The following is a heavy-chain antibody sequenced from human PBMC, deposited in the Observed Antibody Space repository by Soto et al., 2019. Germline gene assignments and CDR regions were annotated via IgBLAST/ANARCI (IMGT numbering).Heavy chain of an antibody. CDR3: AKDTFVVVPAASEYNWFDP. Sequence: PGGSLRLSCAASGFTFSSYAMSWVRQAPGKGLEWVSAISGSGGSTYYADSVKGRFTISRDNSKNTLYLQMNSLRAEDTAVYYCAKDTFVVVPAASEYNWFDPWGQGTLVTVSS. V-gene: IGHV3-23*01. J-gene: IGHJ5*02. CDR2: ISGSGGST. CDR1: GFTFSSYA. D-gene: IGHD2-2*01.